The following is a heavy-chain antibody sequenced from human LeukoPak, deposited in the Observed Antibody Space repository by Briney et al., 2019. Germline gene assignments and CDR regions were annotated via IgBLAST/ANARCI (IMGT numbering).Heavy chain of an antibody. V-gene: IGHV4-39*01. Sequence: PSETLSLTCTVSGGSISSSSYYWGWIRQPPGKGLEWIGSIYYSGSTYYNPSLKSRVTISVDTSKNQFSLKLSSVTAADTAVYYCGRRDIFTTRIDYWGQGTLVTVSS. CDR2: IYYSGST. D-gene: IGHD3-9*01. J-gene: IGHJ4*02. CDR1: GGSISSSSYY. CDR3: GRRDIFTTRIDY.